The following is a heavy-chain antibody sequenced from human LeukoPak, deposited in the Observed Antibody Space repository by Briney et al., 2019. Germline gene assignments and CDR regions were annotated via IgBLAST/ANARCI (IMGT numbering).Heavy chain of an antibody. J-gene: IGHJ2*01. CDR1: GFTFSSYW. CDR3: ARDSTDYDFWSGYYRWYFDL. CDR2: IKQDGSEK. V-gene: IGHV3-7*01. Sequence: GGSLRLSCAVSGFTFSSYWMSCVRQAPGKARVWWANIKQDGSEKYYVDSEKGRFTISRDNAKNSLYLQMNSLRAEDTAVYYCARDSTDYDFWSGYYRWYFDLWGRGTLVTVSS. D-gene: IGHD3-3*01.